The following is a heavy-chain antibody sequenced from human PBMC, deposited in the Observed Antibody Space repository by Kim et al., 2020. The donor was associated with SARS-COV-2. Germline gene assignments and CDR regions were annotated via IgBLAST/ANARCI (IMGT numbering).Heavy chain of an antibody. V-gene: IGHV4-34*01. CDR3: ARGRLPRPDY. CDR2: INHSVST. D-gene: IGHD5-18*01. Sequence: SQTLSLTCAVYGGSFSGYYWSWIRQPPGKGLEGIGEINHSVSTHYNPSLKSRVTISVDTSKNQFSLQLRSVTAADTAVYYCARGRLPRPDYWGQGTLVTVSS. CDR1: GGSFSGYY. J-gene: IGHJ4*02.